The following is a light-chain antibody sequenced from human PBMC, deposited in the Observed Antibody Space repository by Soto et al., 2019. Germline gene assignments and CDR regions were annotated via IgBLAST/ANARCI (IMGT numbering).Light chain of an antibody. CDR1: QSVSTY. CDR2: DAS. J-gene: IGKJ4*01. CDR3: QQRSNWVLT. Sequence: EIVLTQSPATLSLSPGERATLSCRASQSVSTYLAWYQQKPGQAPRLLIYDASNRATGIPARFSGSGSGTDFTLTISSLEPEDFAGYYCQQRSNWVLTFGGGTTVEIK. V-gene: IGKV3-11*01.